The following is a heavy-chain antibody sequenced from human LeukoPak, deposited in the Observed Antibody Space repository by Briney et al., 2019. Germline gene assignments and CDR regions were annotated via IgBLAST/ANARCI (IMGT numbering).Heavy chain of an antibody. V-gene: IGHV4-59*12. D-gene: IGHD2-2*01. CDR3: ARGSSLGYCSSTSCYNSRYFDL. CDR2: IYYSGTT. J-gene: IGHJ2*01. Sequence: SETLSLTCTVSGGSIGTYSWNWIRQPPGKGLEWIGYIYYSGTTNYNPSLKSRVTISVDTSKNQFSLKLSSVTAADTAVYYCARGSSLGYCSSTSCYNSRYFDLWGRGTLVTVSS. CDR1: GGSIGTYS.